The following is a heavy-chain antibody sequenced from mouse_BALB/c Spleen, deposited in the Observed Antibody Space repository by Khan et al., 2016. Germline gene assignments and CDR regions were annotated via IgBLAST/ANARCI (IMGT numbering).Heavy chain of an antibody. V-gene: IGHV3-2*02. CDR1: GYSITSDYA. Sequence: EVELVESGPGLVKPSQSLSLTCTVTGYSITSDYAWNWIRQFPGNKLEWMGYISYSGSTSYNPSLKSRISIPRDTSKNQFFLQLNSVTTEDTATYYGASRNWDVDYWGQGTTLTVSS. D-gene: IGHD4-1*02. CDR3: ASRNWDVDY. J-gene: IGHJ2*01. CDR2: ISYSGST.